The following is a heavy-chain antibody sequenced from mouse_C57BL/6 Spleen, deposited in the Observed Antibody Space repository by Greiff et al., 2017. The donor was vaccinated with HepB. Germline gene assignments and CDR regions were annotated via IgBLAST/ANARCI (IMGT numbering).Heavy chain of an antibody. J-gene: IGHJ2*01. Sequence: EVKLMESEGGLVQPGSSMKLSCTASGFTFSDYYMAWVRQVPEKGLEWVANINYDGSSTYYLDSLKSRFIISRDNAKNILYLQMSSLKSEDTATYYCARVSYGSSYVYFDYWGQGTTLTVSS. CDR2: INYDGSST. CDR1: GFTFSDYY. V-gene: IGHV5-16*01. CDR3: ARVSYGSSYVYFDY. D-gene: IGHD1-1*01.